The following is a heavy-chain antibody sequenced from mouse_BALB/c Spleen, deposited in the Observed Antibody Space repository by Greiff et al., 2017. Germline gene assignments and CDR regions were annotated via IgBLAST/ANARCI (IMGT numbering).Heavy chain of an antibody. CDR3: ARGDFLFAY. CDR2: ISSGSSTI. J-gene: IGHJ3*01. CDR1: GFTFSSFG. Sequence: EVQLVESGGGLVQPGGSRKLSCAASGFTFSSFGMHWVRQAPEKGLEWVAYISSGSSTIYYADTVKGRFTISRDNPKNTLFLQMTSLRSEDTAMYYCARGDFLFAYWGQGTLVTVSA. V-gene: IGHV5-17*02.